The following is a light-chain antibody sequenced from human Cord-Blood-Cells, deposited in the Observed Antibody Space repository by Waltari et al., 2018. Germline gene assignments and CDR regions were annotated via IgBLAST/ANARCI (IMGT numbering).Light chain of an antibody. CDR3: SSYTSSSTLV. CDR2: DVS. Sequence: QSALTQPASVSGSPGPSITISCTGTSSDVGGYNYLSWYQQHPGKAPKLMIYDVSKRPSGVSNRFSGSKSGNTASLTISGLQAEDEADYYCSSYTSSSTLVFGGGTKLTVL. V-gene: IGLV2-14*01. CDR1: SSDVGGYNY. J-gene: IGLJ2*01.